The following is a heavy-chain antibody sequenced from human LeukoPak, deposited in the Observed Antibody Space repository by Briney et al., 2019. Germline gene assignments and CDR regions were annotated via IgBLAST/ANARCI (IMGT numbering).Heavy chain of an antibody. J-gene: IGHJ4*02. D-gene: IGHD2-15*01. CDR3: LKDFGRNIGGPGY. Sequence: GGSLRLSCAASGFTFITFNTYSMNWVRQAPGKGLEWVASISTSSSYIYYADSVKGRFAISRDNSKSTLYLQMNSLRAEDTAVYYCLKDFGRNIGGPGYWGRGTLVTVSS. CDR2: ISTSSSYI. V-gene: IGHV3-21*04. CDR1: GFTFITFNTYS.